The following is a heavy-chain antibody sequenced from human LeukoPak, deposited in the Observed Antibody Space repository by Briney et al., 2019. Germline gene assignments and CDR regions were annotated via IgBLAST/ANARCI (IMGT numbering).Heavy chain of an antibody. V-gene: IGHV4-39*07. D-gene: IGHD6-19*01. CDR3: ARDLQVLWLARGVAFDV. CDR2: IYYSGST. CDR1: GGSISSSSYY. Sequence: SETLSLTCTVSGGSISSSSYYWGWIRQPPGKGLEWIGSIYYSGSTYHNPSLKSRVTISVDTSKNQFSLKLSSVTAADTAVYYCARDLQVLWLARGVAFDVWGQGTTVIVST. J-gene: IGHJ3*01.